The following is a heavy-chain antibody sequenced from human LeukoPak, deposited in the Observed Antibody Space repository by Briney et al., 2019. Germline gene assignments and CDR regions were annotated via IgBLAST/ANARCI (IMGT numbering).Heavy chain of an antibody. D-gene: IGHD3-9*01. CDR3: VRGADTGYSSDS. V-gene: IGHV3-74*01. Sequence: QPGGSLRLSCAASGFTFSRYWMHWVRHAPGKGLVWVSRINSDGRSTNYADSVKGRFSISRDNAENTLYLQMNSLRVEDTAVYYCVRGADTGYSSDSWGQGTLVTVSS. CDR1: GFTFSRYW. CDR2: INSDGRST. J-gene: IGHJ4*02.